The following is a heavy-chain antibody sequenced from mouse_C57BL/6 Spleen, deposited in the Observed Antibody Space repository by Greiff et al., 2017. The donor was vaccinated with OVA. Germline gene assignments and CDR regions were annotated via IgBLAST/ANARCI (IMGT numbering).Heavy chain of an antibody. V-gene: IGHV5-4*01. J-gene: IGHJ1*03. CDR3: ARGTSKGYFDV. D-gene: IGHD1-3*01. CDR1: GFTFSSYS. CDR2: ISDGGSYT. Sequence: EVQRVEPGGGLVKPGGSLKLSCAASGFTFSSYSMSWVRQTPEKGLEWVATISDGGSYTYYPDNVKGRFTISRDNAKNNLYLQMSHLKSEDAAMFYCARGTSKGYFDVWGTGTTVTVSS.